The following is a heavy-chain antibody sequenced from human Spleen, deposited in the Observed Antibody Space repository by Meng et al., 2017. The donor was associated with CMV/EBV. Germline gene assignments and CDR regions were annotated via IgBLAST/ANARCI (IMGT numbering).Heavy chain of an antibody. V-gene: IGHV4-39*07. Sequence: SETLSLTCTVSGGSISSSSYYWGWIRQPPGKGLEWIGSIYYSGNTYYNPSLKSRVTISVDTSKNQFSLKLSSVTAADTAVYYCARGHHDYSNDFDYWGQGTLVTVSS. CDR2: IYYSGNT. CDR3: ARGHHDYSNDFDY. J-gene: IGHJ4*02. CDR1: GGSISSSSYY. D-gene: IGHD4-11*01.